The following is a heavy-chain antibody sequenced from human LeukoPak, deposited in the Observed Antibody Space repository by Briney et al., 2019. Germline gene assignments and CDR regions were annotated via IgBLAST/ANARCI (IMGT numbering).Heavy chain of an antibody. V-gene: IGHV3-9*03. Sequence: GGSLRLSCAASGFTFKDYVMHWVRQVPGNGLEWVSGISWNSGSIGYADSVKGRFTISRDNTKNSLYLQMNSLRAEDMALYYCAKGAAGGRRGGPFDQWGQGTLVTVSS. J-gene: IGHJ4*02. CDR2: ISWNSGSI. CDR1: GFTFKDYV. CDR3: AKGAAGGRRGGPFDQ. D-gene: IGHD6-13*01.